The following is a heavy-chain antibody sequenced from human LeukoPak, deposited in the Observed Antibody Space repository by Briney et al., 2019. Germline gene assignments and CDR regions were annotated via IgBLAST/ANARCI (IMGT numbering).Heavy chain of an antibody. CDR3: ARSLWFGDLSHFDY. V-gene: IGHV2-5*01. CDR2: IYWNDCK. Sequence: SGPTLVKPTQTLTLTCSFSGFSLSTSEVAVGWIRQPPGKALEWLAHIYWNDCKRYRPSLQSRLTLTKDHSKTQVVMTMPNMEPVDTATYYCARSLWFGDLSHFDYWGQGTVVTVSS. J-gene: IGHJ4*02. CDR1: GFSLSTSEVA. D-gene: IGHD3-10*01.